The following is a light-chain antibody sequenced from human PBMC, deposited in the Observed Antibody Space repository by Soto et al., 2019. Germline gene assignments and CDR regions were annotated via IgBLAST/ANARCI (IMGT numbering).Light chain of an antibody. J-gene: IGKJ2*01. V-gene: IGKV3-11*01. CDR3: QRHSNWPSYT. Sequence: EIVLTQSPATLSLSPGERATLSCRASQSVSSYLAWYQQKPGQAPRLLIYDASNRATGIPARFSGSGSGTDFTLTLSSLEPEAFAVSDCQRHSNWPSYTFGQGTKLEIK. CDR1: QSVSSY. CDR2: DAS.